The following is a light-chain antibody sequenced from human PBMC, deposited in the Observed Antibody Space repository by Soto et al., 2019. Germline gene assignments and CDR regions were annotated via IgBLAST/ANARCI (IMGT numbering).Light chain of an antibody. CDR2: EVS. J-gene: IGLJ1*01. CDR3: SSYTSSSTRLYV. Sequence: QSALTQPPSVSGSPGQSVTISCTGTSSDVGSYNRVSWYQQPPGTAPKLMIYEVSNRPSGVPDRFSGSKSGNTASLTISGLQAEDEADYYCSSYTSSSTRLYVFGTGTKVTVL. CDR1: SSDVGSYNR. V-gene: IGLV2-18*02.